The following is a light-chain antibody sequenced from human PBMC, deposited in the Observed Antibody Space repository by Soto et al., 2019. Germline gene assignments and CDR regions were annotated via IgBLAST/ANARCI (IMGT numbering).Light chain of an antibody. V-gene: IGLV4-60*02. CDR1: SGHSTYI. Sequence: QSVLTQSSTASASLGSSVKLTCILSSGHSTYIIAWHQQQPGKAPRFLMTLDRSGSYNRGSGVPDRFSGSSSGADRYLTISNLQFEDEGVYYCETWYSNTHKVFGGGTKLTVL. CDR3: ETWYSNTHKV. J-gene: IGLJ3*02. CDR2: LDRSGSY.